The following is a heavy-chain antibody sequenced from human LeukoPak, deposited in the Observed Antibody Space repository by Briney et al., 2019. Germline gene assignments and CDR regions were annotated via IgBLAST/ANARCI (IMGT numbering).Heavy chain of an antibody. D-gene: IGHD1-1*01. Sequence: GGSLRLSCSPSGLTFTSHVMHWVRQAPGKGLQYVSGISMNVQTTYYAGSVKGRFTISRDSSKNTVYLQMNSLTAEDTAVYYCVREGLERRTNFDYWGQGTLVSVSS. CDR2: ISMNVQTT. CDR1: GLTFTSHV. CDR3: VREGLERRTNFDY. V-gene: IGHV3-64D*06. J-gene: IGHJ4*02.